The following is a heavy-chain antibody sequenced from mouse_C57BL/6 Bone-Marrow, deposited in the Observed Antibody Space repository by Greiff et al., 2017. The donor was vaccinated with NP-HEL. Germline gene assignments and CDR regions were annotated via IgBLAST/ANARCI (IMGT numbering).Heavy chain of an antibody. CDR3: ARHLYGNFWFAY. J-gene: IGHJ3*01. V-gene: IGHV5-6*01. CDR2: ISSGGSYT. D-gene: IGHD2-1*01. Sequence: EVKLVESGGDLVKPGGSLKLSCAASGFTFSSYGMSWVRQTPDKRLEWVATISSGGSYTYYPDSVKGRFTISRDNAKNTLYLQMSSLKSEDTAMYYCARHLYGNFWFAYWGQGTLVTVSA. CDR1: GFTFSSYG.